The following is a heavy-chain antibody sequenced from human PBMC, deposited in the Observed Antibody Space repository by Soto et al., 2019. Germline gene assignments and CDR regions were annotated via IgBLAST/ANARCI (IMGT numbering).Heavy chain of an antibody. J-gene: IGHJ3*02. Sequence: GGSLRLSCAASGFTFSSYAMHWVRQAPGKGLEYVSAISSNGGSTYYANSVKGRFTISRDNSKNTLYLQMGSLRAEDMAVYYCARARTPNYDYIWGSYRYLDAFDIWGQGTMVTVSS. CDR1: GFTFSSYA. V-gene: IGHV3-64*01. CDR3: ARARTPNYDYIWGSYRYLDAFDI. CDR2: ISSNGGST. D-gene: IGHD3-16*02.